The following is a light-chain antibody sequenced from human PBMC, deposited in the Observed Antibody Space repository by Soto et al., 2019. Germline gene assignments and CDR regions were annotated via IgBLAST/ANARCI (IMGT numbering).Light chain of an antibody. V-gene: IGKV1-27*01. CDR2: DAS. CDR3: QKYDSAPEA. Sequence: DIQMTQSPSSLSASVGDRVTITCRASQGISNSLAWYQQEPGKVPKLLIYDASTFQSGVSSRFSGSGSGTDFTLNISSLQPEDVATYYCQKYDSAPEAFGQGTKVEIK. J-gene: IGKJ1*01. CDR1: QGISNS.